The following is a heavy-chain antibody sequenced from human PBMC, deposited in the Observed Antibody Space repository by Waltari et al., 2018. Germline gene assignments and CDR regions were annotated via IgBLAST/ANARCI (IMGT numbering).Heavy chain of an antibody. J-gene: IGHJ3*02. D-gene: IGHD1-7*01. CDR3: ARVLTTGTVAFDI. CDR1: GDSLSSNLF. V-gene: IGHV4-38-2*01. Sequence: QVQLRESGPGLVKPSQTLSLTCAISGDSLSSNLFWGWIRQSPEKGLEWIGNIYYSGVTYYSPFLKSRVFISIDTPRRQFSLKLTSVTAADTAVYYCARVLTTGTVAFDIWGQGTLVTVSS. CDR2: IYYSGVT.